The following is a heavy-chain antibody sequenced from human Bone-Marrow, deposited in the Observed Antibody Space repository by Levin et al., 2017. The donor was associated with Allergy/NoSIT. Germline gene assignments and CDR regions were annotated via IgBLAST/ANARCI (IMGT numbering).Heavy chain of an antibody. CDR1: GSSMSSYW. CDR2: RYYTGPT. CDR3: ARGTYYGIDV. Sequence: SCKVSGSSMSSYWWTWIRQSPGKGLEWIGYRYYTGPTNYNPSLKSRVTISVDTSENQFSLKMSSVTAEDTAMYYCARGTYYGIDVWGQGTTVSVSS. V-gene: IGHV4-59*01. J-gene: IGHJ6*02.